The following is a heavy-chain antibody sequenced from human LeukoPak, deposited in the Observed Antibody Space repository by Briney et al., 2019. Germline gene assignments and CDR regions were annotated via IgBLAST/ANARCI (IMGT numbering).Heavy chain of an antibody. CDR1: GFTFSSYS. CDR3: ARDPTPYSGYDYPSDY. CDR2: ISSSSSYI. D-gene: IGHD5-12*01. Sequence: GGSLRLSCAASGFTFSSYSMNWVRQAPGKGLEWVSSISSSSSYIYYADSVKGRFTISRDNAKNSLYLQMNSLRAEDTAVYYCARDPTPYSGYDYPSDYWGQGTLVTVSS. J-gene: IGHJ4*02. V-gene: IGHV3-21*01.